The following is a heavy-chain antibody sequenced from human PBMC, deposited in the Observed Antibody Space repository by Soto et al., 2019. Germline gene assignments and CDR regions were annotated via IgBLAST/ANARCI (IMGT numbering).Heavy chain of an antibody. V-gene: IGHV4-59*04. J-gene: IGHJ6*02. CDR2: MHYGGNS. CDR3: ARTYSRRWPYSSYYGMDV. CDR1: GGSIRRYY. D-gene: IGHD6-13*01. Sequence: SETRSHRCTGSGGSIRRYYCSGFRQPSGKGLEWIGHMHYGGNSDYNPSLRSRVTMSVDTSKNQFSLKLSSVTAADTAVYYCARTYSRRWPYSSYYGMDVCGQAPTVT.